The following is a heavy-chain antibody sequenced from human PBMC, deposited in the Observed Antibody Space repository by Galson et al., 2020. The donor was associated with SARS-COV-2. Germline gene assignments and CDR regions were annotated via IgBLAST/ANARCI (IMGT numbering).Heavy chain of an antibody. V-gene: IGHV4-31*03. CDR3: ATTGLYTAAGTFAY. CDR2: IYYSGST. Sequence: SETLSLTCTVSGGSISSGGYYWSWIRQHPGKGLEWIGYIYYSGSTYYNPSLKSRVTISVDTSKNQFSLKLSSVTAADTAVYYCATTGLYTAAGTFAYWGQGTLVTFSS. CDR1: GGSISSGGYY. D-gene: IGHD1-1*01. J-gene: IGHJ4*02.